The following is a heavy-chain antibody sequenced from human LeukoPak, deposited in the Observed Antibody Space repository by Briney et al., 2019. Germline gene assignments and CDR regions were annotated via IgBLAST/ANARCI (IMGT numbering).Heavy chain of an antibody. D-gene: IGHD2-21*01. CDR2: IGAYNGKT. CDR3: ARDIGVSQFDY. J-gene: IGHJ4*02. Sequence: ASVKVSCKASGYTFNTYGISWVRQAPGQGLEWMGWIGAYNGKTEYAQKFQGRVTMTTDTSTSTAYMELRSPTSDDTAVYYCARDIGVSQFDYWGQGTLVTVSS. CDR1: GYTFNTYG. V-gene: IGHV1-18*01.